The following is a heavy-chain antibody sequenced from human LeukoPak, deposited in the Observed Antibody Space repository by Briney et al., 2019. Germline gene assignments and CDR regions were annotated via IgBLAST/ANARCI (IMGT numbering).Heavy chain of an antibody. CDR2: IYDSGTT. D-gene: IGHD7-27*01. CDR1: GGSISDSRYY. Sequence: SGTLSLTCSVSGGSISDSRYYWGWIRQPPGKGLEWIGSIYDSGTTHCNPSLKSRVTISEDTSKNQFSLKLSSVTTADTGVYYCARQRLTGNQGRGWFDPWGQGTLVT. CDR3: ARQRLTGNQGRGWFDP. J-gene: IGHJ5*02. V-gene: IGHV4-39*01.